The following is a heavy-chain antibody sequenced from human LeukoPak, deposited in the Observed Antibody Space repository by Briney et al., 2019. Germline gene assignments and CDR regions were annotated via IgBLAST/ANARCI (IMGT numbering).Heavy chain of an antibody. J-gene: IGHJ6*02. D-gene: IGHD3-10*01. CDR1: GYTFTSYD. CDR3: ARGSGSYYARPWGMEV. V-gene: IGHV1-8*01. CDR2: MNPNSGNT. Sequence: ASVKVSCNASGYTFTSYDINWVRQATGQGLEWMGWMNPNSGNTGYAQKFQGRVTMTRNTSISTAYMELRSLRSEDTAVSSCARGSGSYYARPWGMEVWGQGTPVTVSS.